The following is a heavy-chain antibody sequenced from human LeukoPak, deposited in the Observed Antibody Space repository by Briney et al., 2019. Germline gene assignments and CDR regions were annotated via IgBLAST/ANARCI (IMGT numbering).Heavy chain of an antibody. CDR2: ISDSSASS. CDR1: GFTFNSYA. CDR3: AKVGPKNWFDP. V-gene: IGHV3-23*01. J-gene: IGHJ5*02. Sequence: PAGTLRLSCAGSGFTFNSYAMRWLAPAPGQGLVGVSAISDSSASSYYADPGKGPFTISRDNSKNTLYLQMNSLRAKDTDVYYCAKVGPKNWFDPWGQGTLVTVSS.